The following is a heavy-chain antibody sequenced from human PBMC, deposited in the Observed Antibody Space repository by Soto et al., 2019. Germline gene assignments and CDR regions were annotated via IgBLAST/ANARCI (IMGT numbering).Heavy chain of an antibody. Sequence: SQTLSLTCTVSGGSISSSSYDWGWIRQPPGNGLEWIRSIYYSASTYYNPSLKSRVTISLDTSKNQFSLKLSSVTAADTDVYYCASVCYQKGYGGGCYYYYYGMDVWRQGTTAAVSS. V-gene: IGHV4-39*01. CDR3: ASVCYQKGYGGGCYYYYYGMDV. J-gene: IGHJ6*02. D-gene: IGHD6-19*01. CDR1: GGSISSSSYD. CDR2: IYYSAST.